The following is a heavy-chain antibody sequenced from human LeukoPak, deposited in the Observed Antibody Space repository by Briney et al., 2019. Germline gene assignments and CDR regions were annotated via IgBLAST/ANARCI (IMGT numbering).Heavy chain of an antibody. CDR1: GYTFTGYY. CDR2: INPNSGGT. D-gene: IGHD3-16*01. Sequence: ASVKVSCKTSGYTFTGYYMHRLRQAPGQGLEWMGRINPNSGGTYYAQKFRSRVTMTRDTSISTAYMELASLISDDTAVYYCAGGVLHGGGNWFDPWGQGTLVTVSS. CDR3: AGGVLHGGGNWFDP. V-gene: IGHV1-2*06. J-gene: IGHJ5*02.